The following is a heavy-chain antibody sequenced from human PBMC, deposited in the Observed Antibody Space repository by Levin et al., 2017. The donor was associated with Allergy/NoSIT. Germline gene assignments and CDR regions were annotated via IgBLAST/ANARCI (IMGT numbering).Heavy chain of an antibody. D-gene: IGHD3-10*01. V-gene: IGHV4-4*02. Sequence: PSETLSLTCAVSVTSVTSSHWWNWVRQPPGKGLEWIGEFYHTGSTKYNPSLQSRVTISVETPKNQFSLKLTSLTAAAPAVYYCARGRGSGSSYSYQFDQWGQGTLVTVSS. CDR2: FYHTGST. CDR3: ARGRGSGSSYSYQFDQ. J-gene: IGHJ4*02. CDR1: VTSVTSSHW.